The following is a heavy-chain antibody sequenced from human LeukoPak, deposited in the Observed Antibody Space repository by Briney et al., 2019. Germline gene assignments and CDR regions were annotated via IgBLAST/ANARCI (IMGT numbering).Heavy chain of an antibody. V-gene: IGHV7-4-1*02. J-gene: IGHJ3*02. D-gene: IGHD1-14*01. CDR1: GYTFSTYA. CDR3: ARDGYESRNLPFDI. Sequence: GASVKVSCKASGYTFSTYAINWVRQAPGQGLEWVGWINTNTGNPTYAQGFTGRFVFSLDTSVSTAYLQISSLKAEDTGVYYCARDGYESRNLPFDIWGQRTMVNGSS. CDR2: INTNTGNP.